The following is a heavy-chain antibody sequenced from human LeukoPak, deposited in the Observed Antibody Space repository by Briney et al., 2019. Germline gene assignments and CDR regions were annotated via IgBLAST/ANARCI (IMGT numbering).Heavy chain of an antibody. V-gene: IGHV3-15*01. Sequence: GGSLRLSCATSGFTFSNAWMSWVRQAPGTGLEWVGRIKSKTDGGTTDYAAPVKGRFTISRDDSKNTLYLQMNSLKTEDTAVYYCTTALIVGATLPDYWGQGTLVTVSS. CDR1: GFTFSNAW. CDR3: TTALIVGATLPDY. D-gene: IGHD1-26*01. J-gene: IGHJ4*02. CDR2: IKSKTDGGTT.